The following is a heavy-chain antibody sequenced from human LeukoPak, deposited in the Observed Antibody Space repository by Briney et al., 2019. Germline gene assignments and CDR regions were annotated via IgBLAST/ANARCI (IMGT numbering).Heavy chain of an antibody. V-gene: IGHV1-8*01. CDR2: MNPNSGNT. CDR1: GYTFTSYD. Sequence: ASVKVSCKASGYTFTSYDINWVRQATGQGLEWMGWMNPNSGNTGYAQKFQGRVTMTRSTSISTAYMELSSLRSEDTAVYYCARGRAGYYGSGSYPGGYYYMDVWGKGTTVTISS. D-gene: IGHD3-10*01. J-gene: IGHJ6*03. CDR3: ARGRAGYYGSGSYPGGYYYMDV.